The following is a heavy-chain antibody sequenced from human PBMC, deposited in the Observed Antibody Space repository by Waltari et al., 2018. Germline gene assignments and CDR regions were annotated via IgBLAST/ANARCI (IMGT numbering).Heavy chain of an antibody. V-gene: IGHV3-64*01. Sequence: EMQLVESGGGLVQHVGSLRLSCSASGFTFRNHAMFWVRQAPGKGLEYVSGISSNGVSTYYGNSVKGRFTISRDNSKNTVYLQMGSLRADDMAVYYCARLQGETTGWFDPWGQGTLVTVSS. CDR3: ARLQGETTGWFDP. CDR2: ISSNGVST. D-gene: IGHD1-1*01. CDR1: GFTFRNHA. J-gene: IGHJ5*02.